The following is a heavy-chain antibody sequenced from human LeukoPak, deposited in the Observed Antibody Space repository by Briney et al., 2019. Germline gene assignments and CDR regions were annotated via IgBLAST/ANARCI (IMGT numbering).Heavy chain of an antibody. CDR1: GFSFSNYE. CDR2: ISSSGSAI. CDR3: VRHGTANSGNFGHWFEP. Sequence: GGSLRLSCAASGFSFSNYEMNWVRQAPGKRLEWVSYISSSGSAIYYADSVKGRFTISRDNANNSLYLQMNSLRAEDTAVYYCVRHGTANSGNFGHWFEPWGQGTLVTVSS. J-gene: IGHJ5*02. V-gene: IGHV3-48*03. D-gene: IGHD1-26*01.